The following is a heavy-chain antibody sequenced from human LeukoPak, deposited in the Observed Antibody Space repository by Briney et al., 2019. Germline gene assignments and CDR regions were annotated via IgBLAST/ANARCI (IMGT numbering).Heavy chain of an antibody. CDR3: ARDYDILTGYYPESMDV. D-gene: IGHD3-9*01. J-gene: IGHJ6*02. Sequence: ASVKVSCKASGYTFTGYYMHWVRQAPGQGLEWMGWINPNSGGTNYAQKFQGRVTMTRDTSISTAYMELSRLRSDDTAVYYCARDYDILTGYYPESMDVWGQGTTVTVSS. CDR1: GYTFTGYY. CDR2: INPNSGGT. V-gene: IGHV1-2*02.